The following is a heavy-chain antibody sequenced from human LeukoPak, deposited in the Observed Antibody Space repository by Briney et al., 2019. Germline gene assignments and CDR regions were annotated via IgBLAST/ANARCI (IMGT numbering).Heavy chain of an antibody. CDR3: AKDIKYYDSSGYDY. V-gene: IGHV3-53*05. CDR1: GFTVSSNY. D-gene: IGHD3-22*01. Sequence: GGSLRLSCAASGFTVSSNYMSWVRQAPGKGLEWVSVIYSGGSTYYADSVKGRFTISRDNSKNTLYLQMNSLRAEETALYYCAKDIKYYDSSGYDYWGQGTLVTVSS. CDR2: IYSGGST. J-gene: IGHJ4*02.